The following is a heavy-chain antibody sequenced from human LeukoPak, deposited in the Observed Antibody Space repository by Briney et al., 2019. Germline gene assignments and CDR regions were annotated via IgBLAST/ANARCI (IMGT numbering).Heavy chain of an antibody. D-gene: IGHD3/OR15-3a*01. CDR1: GFAFSEAW. J-gene: IGHJ1*01. Sequence: TGGSLSLSCATSGFAFSEAWMSWVRQAPGKGLEWVGNIDSRFGTGAVTYAAHVRGRFTISRDDAKNTLYVQMNSLKTEDTAVYYCTTNRSGLGGGQGTLVTVSS. V-gene: IGHV3-15*04. CDR2: IDSRFGTGAV. CDR3: TTNRSGLG.